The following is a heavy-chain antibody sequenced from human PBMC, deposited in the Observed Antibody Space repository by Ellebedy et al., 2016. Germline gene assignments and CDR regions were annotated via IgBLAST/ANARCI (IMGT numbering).Heavy chain of an antibody. J-gene: IGHJ2*01. D-gene: IGHD7-27*01. CDR1: GFTFSSYS. V-gene: IGHV3-48*02. Sequence: GGSLRLSCAASGFTFSSYSMNWVRQAPGKGLEWVSYISSGGTTVYYADSVKGRFTVSRDNAKNSLYLQMNSLRDEDTAVYYCARRNPGDWYFDLWGRGTLVTVSS. CDR3: ARRNPGDWYFDL. CDR2: ISSGGTTV.